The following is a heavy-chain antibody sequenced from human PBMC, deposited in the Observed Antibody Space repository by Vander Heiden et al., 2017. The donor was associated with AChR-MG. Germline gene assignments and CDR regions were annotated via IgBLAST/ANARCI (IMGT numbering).Heavy chain of an antibody. CDR3: ATVSVTGVGWYRSGYYFDY. J-gene: IGHJ4*02. V-gene: IGHV1-24*01. CDR1: GYTLTELS. Sequence: QVQLVQPGAEVKKPGASVKVSCKVSGYTLTELSMHWVRQAPGKGLEWMGGFDPEDGETIYAQKFQGRVTMTEDTSTDTAYMELSRLRSEETAVYYCATVSVTGVGWYRSGYYFDYWGQGTLVTVSS. D-gene: IGHD2-15*01. CDR2: FDPEDGET.